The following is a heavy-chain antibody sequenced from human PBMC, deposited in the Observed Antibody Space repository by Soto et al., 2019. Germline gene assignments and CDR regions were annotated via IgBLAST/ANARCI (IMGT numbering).Heavy chain of an antibody. CDR2: IIPIFGTA. CDR3: ARDERGRAYCGGDRFYDAFDI. V-gene: IGHV1-69*13. J-gene: IGHJ3*02. CDR1: GGTFSSYA. Sequence: SVKVSCKASGGTFSSYAISWVRQAPGQGLEWMGGIIPIFGTANYAQKFQGRVTITADESTSTAYMELSSLRSEDTAVYYCARDERGRAYCGGDRFYDAFDIWGQGTMVTVSS. D-gene: IGHD2-21*02.